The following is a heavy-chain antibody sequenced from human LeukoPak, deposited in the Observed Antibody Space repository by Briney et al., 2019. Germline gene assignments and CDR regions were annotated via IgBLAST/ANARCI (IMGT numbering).Heavy chain of an antibody. CDR3: ARDGTPSYTSGWVYMDA. V-gene: IGHV3-7*01. J-gene: IGHJ6*04. CDR1: GFTLSNYW. D-gene: IGHD6-19*01. Sequence: GGSLRLSCAASGFTLSNYWMSWVRQAPGKGLEWVANINKDGSEKNYVDSVKGRFTISRDNAKNSLFLQMNSLRGEDTAVYYCARDGTPSYTSGWVYMDAWGKGTTVTISS. CDR2: INKDGSEK.